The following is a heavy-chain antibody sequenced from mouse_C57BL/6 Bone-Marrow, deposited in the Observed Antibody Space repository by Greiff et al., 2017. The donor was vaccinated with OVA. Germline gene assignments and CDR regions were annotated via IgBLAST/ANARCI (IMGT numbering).Heavy chain of an antibody. V-gene: IGHV1-81*01. D-gene: IGHD2-10*02. Sequence: QVQLKQSGAELARPGASVKLSCKASGYTFTSYGISWVKQRPGQGLEWIGEIYPRSGNTYYNEKFKGKATLTADKSSSTEYMELRSLTSEDSAVYFCARAGILWLAYWGQGTLVTVSA. J-gene: IGHJ3*01. CDR1: GYTFTSYG. CDR3: ARAGILWLAY. CDR2: IYPRSGNT.